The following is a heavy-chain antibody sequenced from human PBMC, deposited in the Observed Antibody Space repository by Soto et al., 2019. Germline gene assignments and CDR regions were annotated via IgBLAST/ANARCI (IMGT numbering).Heavy chain of an antibody. CDR2: ISSSGSTI. CDR3: AREGAYCSGGSCYRRSYYYYMDV. D-gene: IGHD2-15*01. V-gene: IGHV3-11*01. Sequence: GGSLRLSCAASGFTFSDYYMSWIRQAPGKGLEWVSYISSSGSTIYYADSVKGRFTISRDNAKNSLYLQMNSLRAEDTAVYYCAREGAYCSGGSCYRRSYYYYMDVWGKGTTVTVSS. J-gene: IGHJ6*03. CDR1: GFTFSDYY.